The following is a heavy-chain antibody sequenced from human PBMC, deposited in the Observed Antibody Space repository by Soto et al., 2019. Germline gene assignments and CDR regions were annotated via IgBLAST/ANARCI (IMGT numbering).Heavy chain of an antibody. CDR3: ARGVHDDSSGYYYFY. Sequence: SVKVSCKASGGTFSSYAIDWVRQAPGQGLEWMGGIIPLFGTAKHAQKFQGRITITADESTRTAYMELRSLRSEDTAVYYCARGVHDDSSGYYYFYWGQGTLVTVSS. V-gene: IGHV1-69*13. CDR2: IIPLFGTA. D-gene: IGHD3-22*01. CDR1: GGTFSSYA. J-gene: IGHJ4*02.